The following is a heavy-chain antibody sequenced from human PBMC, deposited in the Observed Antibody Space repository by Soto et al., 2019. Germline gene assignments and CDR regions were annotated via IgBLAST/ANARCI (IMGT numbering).Heavy chain of an antibody. V-gene: IGHV4-34*01. D-gene: IGHD3-10*01. Sequence: QVQLQQWGAGLLKPSETLSLTCAVYGGSFSGYYWSWIRQPPGKGLEWIGEINHSGSTNYNPSLKSRVTISVDTSKNQFSLKLRSVTAADTAVYYCARGKGRMVRGVLLYYYYYYMDVWGKGTTVTVSS. CDR3: ARGKGRMVRGVLLYYYYYYMDV. CDR2: INHSGST. CDR1: GGSFSGYY. J-gene: IGHJ6*03.